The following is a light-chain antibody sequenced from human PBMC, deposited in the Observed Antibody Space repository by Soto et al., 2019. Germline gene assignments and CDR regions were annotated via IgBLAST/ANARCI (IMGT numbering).Light chain of an antibody. CDR3: SSYTTSSTYV. Sequence: QSALTQPPSVSGSPGQSVAISCTGTSSDVGSNNRVSWYQQPPGTAPKLIIYDVSNRPSGVPDRFSGSKSGNTASLTISGLQAEDEADYYCSSYTTSSTYVFRTGTKVTVL. J-gene: IGLJ1*01. CDR1: SSDVGSNNR. V-gene: IGLV2-18*02. CDR2: DVS.